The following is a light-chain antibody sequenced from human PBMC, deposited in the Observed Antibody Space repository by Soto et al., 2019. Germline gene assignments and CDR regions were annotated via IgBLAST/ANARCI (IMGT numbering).Light chain of an antibody. CDR2: AVT. V-gene: IGLV2-8*01. CDR1: SSDVGGYKY. Sequence: QSALTQPPSATGSPGQSVTISCTGTSSDVGGYKYVSWYQQQPGKAPKLMIYAVTKRPSGVPDRFSGSKSGNTASLTVSGLQTEDEADYYCSAYGGRNKKVMFGGGTKLTVL. J-gene: IGLJ3*02. CDR3: SAYGGRNKKVM.